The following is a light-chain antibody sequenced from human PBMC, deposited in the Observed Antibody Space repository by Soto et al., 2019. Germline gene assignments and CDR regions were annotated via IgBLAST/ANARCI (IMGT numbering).Light chain of an antibody. CDR3: GSWDSSMSPSL. CDR1: TSNIGGNS. CDR2: DDN. V-gene: IGLV1-51*01. J-gene: IGLJ1*01. Sequence: QSVRTQPPSVSGAPGQKVTISCSGSTSNIGGNSVSWYQQLPGTAPKLLIYDDNKRPSGILDRFSGSKSVTSATLGMTGFQTGDEADYYCGSWDSSMSPSLFGTGTKVTVL.